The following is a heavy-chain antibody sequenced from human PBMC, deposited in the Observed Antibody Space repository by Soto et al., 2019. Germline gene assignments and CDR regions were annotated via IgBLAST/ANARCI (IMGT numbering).Heavy chain of an antibody. V-gene: IGHV1-18*01. CDR2: ISAHNGNT. D-gene: IGHD1-1*01. CDR1: GYIFTTYG. J-gene: IGHJ4*02. CDR3: ARGRYGDY. Sequence: QVHLVQSGAEVKKPGASVKVSCKGSGYIFTTYGITWVRQAPGQGLEWMEWISAHNGNTNYAQKLQGRVTVTRDTSTSTAYMELRNLRSDDTAVHYCARGRYGDYWGQGALVTVSS.